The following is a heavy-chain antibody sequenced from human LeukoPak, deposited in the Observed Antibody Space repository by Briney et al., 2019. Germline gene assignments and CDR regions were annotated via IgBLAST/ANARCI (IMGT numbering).Heavy chain of an antibody. V-gene: IGHV5-51*01. D-gene: IGHD2-21*02. CDR3: ARSVVVVTALNWFDP. Sequence: GESLKISCKGSGYSLTSYWIGWVRQMPEKGLEWMGIIYPGDSDTRYSPSFQGQVTISADKSISTAYLQWSSLKASDTAMYYCARSVVVVTALNWFDPWGQGTLVTVSS. CDR1: GYSLTSYW. CDR2: IYPGDSDT. J-gene: IGHJ5*02.